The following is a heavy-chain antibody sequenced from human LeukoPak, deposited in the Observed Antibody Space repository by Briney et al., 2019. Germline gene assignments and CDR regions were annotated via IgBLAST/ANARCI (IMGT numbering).Heavy chain of an antibody. J-gene: IGHJ5*02. D-gene: IGHD4-11*01. CDR2: ISASGSTT. V-gene: IGHV3-23*01. Sequence: GGSLRLTCAASGFTFSNYAMSWVRQAPGKGLEWVSAISASGSTTHYADSVKGRFTISRDNSKNTLFLQMNSLRAEDTALYYCAKDSRGNYVAWFAPWGQGALVAVSS. CDR1: GFTFSNYA. CDR3: AKDSRGNYVAWFAP.